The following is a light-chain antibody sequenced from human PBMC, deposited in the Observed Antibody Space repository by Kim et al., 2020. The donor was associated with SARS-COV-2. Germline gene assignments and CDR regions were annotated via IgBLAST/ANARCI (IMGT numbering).Light chain of an antibody. Sequence: DIQMTQSPSSLSASAGDRVTITCRASQSISSYLNWYQQKPGKAPKLLIYATSSLQSVVPSRFSGSGSGTDFTLTISSLQPEDFATYYCQQSYSTPQTFGQGTKVDIK. J-gene: IGKJ1*01. CDR2: ATS. CDR3: QQSYSTPQT. V-gene: IGKV1-39*01. CDR1: QSISSY.